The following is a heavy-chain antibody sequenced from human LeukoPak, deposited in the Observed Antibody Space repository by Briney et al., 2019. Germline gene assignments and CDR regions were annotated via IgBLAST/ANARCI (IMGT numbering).Heavy chain of an antibody. CDR3: ARGFSLTNGDWFDP. CDR2: INHSGST. CDR1: GGSFSGYY. D-gene: IGHD2-8*01. Sequence: SETLSLTCAVYGGSFSGYYWSWIRQPPGKGLEWIGEINHSGSTNYNPSLKSRVTISVDTSKNQFSLKLSSVTAADTAVYCCARGFSLTNGDWFDPWGQGTLVTVSS. J-gene: IGHJ5*02. V-gene: IGHV4-34*01.